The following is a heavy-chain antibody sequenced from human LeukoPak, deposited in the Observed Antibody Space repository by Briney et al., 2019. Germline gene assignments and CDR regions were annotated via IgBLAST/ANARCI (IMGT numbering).Heavy chain of an antibody. V-gene: IGHV4-4*02. J-gene: IGHJ6*03. D-gene: IGHD5-12*01. CDR1: GGSISSSNW. Sequence: PSGTLSLTCAVSGGSISSSNWWSWVRQPPGKGLEWIGEIYHSGSTNYNPSLKSRVTISVDKSKNQFSLKLSSVTAADTAVYYCARNFGGYDYYYDYYMDVWGKGTTVTVSS. CDR3: ARNFGGYDYYYDYYMDV. CDR2: IYHSGST.